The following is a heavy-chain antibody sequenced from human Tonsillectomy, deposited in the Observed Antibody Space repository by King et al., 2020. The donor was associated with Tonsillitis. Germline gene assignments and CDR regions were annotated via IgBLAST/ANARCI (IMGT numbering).Heavy chain of an antibody. J-gene: IGHJ4*02. D-gene: IGHD2-21*02. V-gene: IGHV4-4*07. CDR3: SRLTGVRLRQYKGGFCDY. CDR2: IYTSGIP. Sequence: VQLQESGPGLVKPSETLSLTCTVSFGSISSYYWSWIRQPSGKGLECIVRIYTSGIPHYNPSLKSRVPMSAHTSHNQFSLKLLSVTAADTPVYYCSRLTGVRLRQYKGGFCDYWGQGTLVTVSS. CDR1: FGSISSYY.